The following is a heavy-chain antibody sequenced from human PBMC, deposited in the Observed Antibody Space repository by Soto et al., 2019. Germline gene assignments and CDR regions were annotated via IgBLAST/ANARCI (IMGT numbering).Heavy chain of an antibody. CDR2: ISYDGSSK. CDR3: AMDTNDYYDSSGPFDY. CDR1: GFTFSSYG. D-gene: IGHD3-22*01. Sequence: GGSLRLSCAASGFTFSSYGMHWVRQAPGKGLVWVAVISYDGSSKYYADSVKGRFTISRDNSKNTLYLQMNSLRAEDTAVYYCAMDTNDYYDSSGPFDYWGQGTLVTVSS. J-gene: IGHJ4*02. V-gene: IGHV3-30*03.